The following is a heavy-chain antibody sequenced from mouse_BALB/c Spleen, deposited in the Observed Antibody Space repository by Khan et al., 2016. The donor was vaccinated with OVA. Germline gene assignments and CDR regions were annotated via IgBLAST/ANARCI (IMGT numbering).Heavy chain of an antibody. D-gene: IGHD2-14*01. CDR3: ARRTTGYTMDY. CDR2: INPRSGYT. V-gene: IGHV1-4*01. Sequence: QIQLVQSGAELARPGASVMMSCKTSGYTFTSNTMHWVKQRPGQGLEWIGYINPRSGYTNYNQNFKDKATLTADKSSSTAYMQLSSLTSEDSAVYYCARRTTGYTMDYWGQGTSVTVSS. J-gene: IGHJ4*01. CDR1: GYTFTSNT.